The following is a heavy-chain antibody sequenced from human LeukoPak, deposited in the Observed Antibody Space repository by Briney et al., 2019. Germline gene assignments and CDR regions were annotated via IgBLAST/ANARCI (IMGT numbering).Heavy chain of an antibody. CDR3: ARDRGYCSGGSCSARPFDY. CDR1: GGTFSSYA. D-gene: IGHD2-15*01. CDR2: IIPIFGTA. Sequence: SVKVSCKASGGTFSSYAISWVRQAPGQGREGMGGIIPIFGTANYAQKFQGRVTITADESTSTAYMELSSLRSEDTAVYYCARDRGYCSGGSCSARPFDYWGQGTLVTVSS. V-gene: IGHV1-69*13. J-gene: IGHJ4*02.